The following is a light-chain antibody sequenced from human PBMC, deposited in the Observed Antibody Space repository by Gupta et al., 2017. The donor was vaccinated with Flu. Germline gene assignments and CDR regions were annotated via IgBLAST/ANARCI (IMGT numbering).Light chain of an antibody. CDR3: QQYNNWPPVT. V-gene: IGKV3-15*01. Sequence: ERATLSCRASQSVSSNLAWYQQKPGQAPRLLIYGASTRATGIPARFSGSGSGTEFTLTISSLQSEDFAAYYCQQYNNWPPVTFGGGTKVEIK. CDR2: GAS. CDR1: QSVSSN. J-gene: IGKJ4*01.